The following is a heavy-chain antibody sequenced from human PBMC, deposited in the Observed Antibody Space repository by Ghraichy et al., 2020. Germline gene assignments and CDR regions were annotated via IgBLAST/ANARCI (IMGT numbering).Heavy chain of an antibody. V-gene: IGHV4-30-4*01. J-gene: IGHJ5*02. CDR2: IYYSGST. D-gene: IGHD4-17*01. Sequence: SETLSLTCTVSGGSISSGDYYWSWIRQPPGKGLEWIGYIYYSGSTYYNPSLKSRVTISVDTSKNQFSLKLSSVTAADTAVYYCAGIHDYGNWFDPWGQGTLVTVSS. CDR1: GGSISSGDYY. CDR3: AGIHDYGNWFDP.